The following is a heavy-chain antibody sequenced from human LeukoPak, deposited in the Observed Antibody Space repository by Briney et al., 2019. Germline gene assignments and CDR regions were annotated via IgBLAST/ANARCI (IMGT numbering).Heavy chain of an antibody. Sequence: PGGSLRLSCAAPGFTFSNYAMSWVRQAPGKGLEWVSAISGSGGSTYYADSVKGRFTISRDNSKNTLYLQMNSLRAEDTAVYYCAKETYIVVVPAAICDYWGQGTLVTVSS. V-gene: IGHV3-23*01. J-gene: IGHJ4*02. D-gene: IGHD2-2*01. CDR1: GFTFSNYA. CDR3: AKETYIVVVPAAICDY. CDR2: ISGSGGST.